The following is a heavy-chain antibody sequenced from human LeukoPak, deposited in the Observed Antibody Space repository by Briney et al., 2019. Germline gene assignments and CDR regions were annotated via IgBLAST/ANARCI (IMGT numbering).Heavy chain of an antibody. D-gene: IGHD2-15*01. Sequence: GGSLRLSCAASGFTFSSYAMSWVRQAPGKGLEWVSAISGSGGSTYYADSVKGRFTISRDNSKNTLYLQMNSLRAEDTPVYYCAKPPLVVIRTTYYYYFMDVCGKGSSVTVSS. CDR2: ISGSGGST. V-gene: IGHV3-23*01. CDR1: GFTFSSYA. CDR3: AKPPLVVIRTTYYYYFMDV. J-gene: IGHJ6*03.